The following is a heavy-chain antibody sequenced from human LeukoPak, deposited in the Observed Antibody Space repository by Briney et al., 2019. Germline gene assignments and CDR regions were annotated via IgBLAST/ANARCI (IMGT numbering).Heavy chain of an antibody. CDR2: ISAYNGNT. V-gene: IGHV1-18*01. CDR3: ARSYQWELLYYFDY. CDR1: GYTFTSYG. D-gene: IGHD1-26*01. Sequence: ASVKVSCKASGYTFTSYGISWVRQAPGQGLEWMGWISAYNGNTNYAQKFQGRVTITADESTSTAYMELSSLRSEDTAVYYCARSYQWELLYYFDYWGQGTLVTVSS. J-gene: IGHJ4*02.